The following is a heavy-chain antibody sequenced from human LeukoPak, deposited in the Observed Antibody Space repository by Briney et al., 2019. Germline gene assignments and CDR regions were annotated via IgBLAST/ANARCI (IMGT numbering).Heavy chain of an antibody. V-gene: IGHV4-61*01. CDR2: IYYSEST. J-gene: IGHJ5*02. Sequence: SETLSLTCTVSGGSISSSSYYWSWIRQPPGKGLEWIGHIYYSESTNYNPSLKSRVTISVDTSKNQLSLKLSSVIAADTALYYCARGSSWFDPWGQGTLVTVSS. CDR3: ARGSSWFDP. CDR1: GGSISSSSYY.